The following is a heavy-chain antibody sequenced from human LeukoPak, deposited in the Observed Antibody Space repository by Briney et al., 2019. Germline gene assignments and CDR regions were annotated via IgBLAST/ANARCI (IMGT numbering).Heavy chain of an antibody. J-gene: IGHJ3*01. V-gene: IGHV3-74*01. CDR1: GFAFNNYW. D-gene: IGHD3-9*01. CDR3: ARVMTAYYVVLDV. Sequence: RSGGSLRLSCEASGFAFNNYWMHWVRQAPGKGLVWVSRIRTDGLETSYADSVKGRFTVSRDNAKNTLYLQMNSLRAEDTAVYYCARVMTAYYVVLDVWGQGTMVAVSS. CDR2: IRTDGLET.